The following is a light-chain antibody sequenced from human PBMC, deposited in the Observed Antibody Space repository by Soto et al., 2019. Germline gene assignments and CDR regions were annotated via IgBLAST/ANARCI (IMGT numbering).Light chain of an antibody. Sequence: EVVLTQSPGTLSLSPGARATLSCRASQSVSSNYLAWYQQKPGQAPRLLIYGASSRATGIPDRFSGSGSGTDFTLTISRLEPEDFVVYYCQQYGSSPGTFGQGTKVEVK. CDR3: QQYGSSPGT. CDR2: GAS. V-gene: IGKV3-20*01. J-gene: IGKJ1*01. CDR1: QSVSSNY.